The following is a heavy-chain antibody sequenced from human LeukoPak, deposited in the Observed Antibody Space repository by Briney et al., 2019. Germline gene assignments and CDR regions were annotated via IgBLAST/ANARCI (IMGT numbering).Heavy chain of an antibody. CDR2: MNPDNGDT. Sequence: ASVKVSCKASGYTFTTYDINWVRQAPGQGLEWMGWMNPDNGDTGYAPKFQGRVTFTRDTSISTAYMELSRLSSDDTAVYYCALSDSSGYYYGFDYWGQGTLVTVSS. V-gene: IGHV1-8*03. J-gene: IGHJ4*02. D-gene: IGHD3-22*01. CDR3: ALSDSSGYYYGFDY. CDR1: GYTFTTYD.